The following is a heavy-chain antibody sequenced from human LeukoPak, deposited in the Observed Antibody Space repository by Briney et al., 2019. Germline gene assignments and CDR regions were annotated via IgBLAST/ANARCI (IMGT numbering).Heavy chain of an antibody. J-gene: IGHJ4*02. CDR2: ISGSGDST. CDR3: AKESGYDSSGYFDS. Sequence: GGSLRLSCAASGFTFSSYAMSWVRQAPGKGLEWVSAISGSGDSTYYADSVKGRFPISRDNSKNTLYLHMNSLRAADTAVYYCAKESGYDSSGYFDSWGQGTLVTVSS. D-gene: IGHD3-22*01. CDR1: GFTFSSYA. V-gene: IGHV3-23*01.